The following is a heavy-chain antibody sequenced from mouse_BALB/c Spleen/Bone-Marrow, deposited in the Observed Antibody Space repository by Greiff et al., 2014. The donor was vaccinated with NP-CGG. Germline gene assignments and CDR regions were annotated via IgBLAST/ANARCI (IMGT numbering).Heavy chain of an antibody. J-gene: IGHJ2*01. Sequence: QVQLQQSGAELAKPGASVKMSCKASGYTFTSYWMHWVKQRPGQGLEWIGYINPSTGYTESNQKFKDKATLTADKSSSTAYMQLSSLTSEDSAVYYCARSYYGYLYYFDYWGQGTTLTVSS. D-gene: IGHD1-2*01. CDR3: ARSYYGYLYYFDY. CDR1: GYTFTSYW. V-gene: IGHV1-7*01. CDR2: INPSTGYT.